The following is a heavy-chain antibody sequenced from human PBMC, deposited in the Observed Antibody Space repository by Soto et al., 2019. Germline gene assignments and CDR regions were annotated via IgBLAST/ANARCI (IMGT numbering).Heavy chain of an antibody. Sequence: GTSVEISWEASGYRLAVYEGIGVRQASGQGRECMGWVNPGSGDTGYAQKFQGRLTMTRDISIATAYIELNSLTSEDTAIYYCARMDSFGSLSWFDPWCQGTLVTVPS. CDR3: ARMDSFGSLSWFDP. J-gene: IGHJ5*02. D-gene: IGHD5-18*01. V-gene: IGHV1-8*01. CDR2: VNPGSGDT. CDR1: GYRLAVYE.